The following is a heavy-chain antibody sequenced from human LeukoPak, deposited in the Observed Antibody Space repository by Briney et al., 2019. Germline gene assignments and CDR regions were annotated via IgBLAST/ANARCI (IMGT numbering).Heavy chain of an antibody. CDR3: AKGRAASRFYIYYALDV. D-gene: IGHD2-15*01. CDR2: VSYDGSFK. J-gene: IGHJ6*02. Sequence: SGGSLRLSCAGSGFTFSSYAMHWVRQAPGKGLEWVALVSYDGSFKHYADSVKGRFTISRGNSENTLSLQMDSLRAEDTAVYYCAKGRAASRFYIYYALDVWGQGTTVTVSS. CDR1: GFTFSSYA. V-gene: IGHV3-30*18.